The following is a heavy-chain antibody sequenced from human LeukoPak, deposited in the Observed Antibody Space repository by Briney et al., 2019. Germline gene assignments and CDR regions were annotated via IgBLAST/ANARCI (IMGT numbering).Heavy chain of an antibody. Sequence: ASVKASCKASGYTFTSYGISWVRQAPGQGLEWMGWISAYNGNTNYAQKLQGRVTMTTDTSTSTAYMELRSLRSDDTAVYYCARDKVGPGPPSGYYYDSSGYYYDPFFDYWGQGTLVTVSS. CDR3: ARDKVGPGPPSGYYYDSSGYYYDPFFDY. CDR1: GYTFTSYG. D-gene: IGHD3-22*01. J-gene: IGHJ4*02. V-gene: IGHV1-18*01. CDR2: ISAYNGNT.